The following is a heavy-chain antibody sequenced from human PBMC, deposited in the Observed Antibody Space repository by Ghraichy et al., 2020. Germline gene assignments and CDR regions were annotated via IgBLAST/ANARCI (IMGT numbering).Heavy chain of an antibody. V-gene: IGHV3-30*18. D-gene: IGHD1-7*01. CDR1: GATFRRDG. CDR3: ANWAWNYAGDPAFDF. J-gene: IGHJ3*01. CDR2: MPHDGSNG. Sequence: GESLRLSCEASGATFRRDGTHWVRQAPGKGLEWVAVMPHDGSNGYYADSVKGRFTTSRDNSKNTVYLQMNSLRAEDTAVYYCANWAWNYAGDPAFDFWGQGTMVTVSS.